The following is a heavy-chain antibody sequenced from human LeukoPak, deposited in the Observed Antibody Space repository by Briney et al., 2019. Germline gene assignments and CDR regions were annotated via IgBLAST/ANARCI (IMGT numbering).Heavy chain of an antibody. J-gene: IGHJ5*02. CDR3: ARGVSRRFDP. CDR1: GGSISSSSYY. Sequence: SETLSLTCTVSGGSISSSSYYWGWIRQPPGKGLEWIGSIYYSGSTYYNPSLKSRVTISVDTSKNQFSLKLSSVTAADTAVYYCARGVSRRFDPWGQGTLVTVSS. CDR2: IYYSGST. V-gene: IGHV4-39*01.